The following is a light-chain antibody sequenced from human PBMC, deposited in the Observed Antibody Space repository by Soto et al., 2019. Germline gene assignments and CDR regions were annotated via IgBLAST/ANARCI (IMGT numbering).Light chain of an antibody. CDR2: YDD. Sequence: QLVLTQPPSVSEAPRQRVTISCSGSSSNIGNNAVNWHQQLPGKAPKLLIYYDDLLPSGVSDRFSGSKSGTSASLAISGLQSEDEADYYCAAWDDSLNVVVFGGGTKLTVL. CDR1: SSNIGNNA. J-gene: IGLJ2*01. V-gene: IGLV1-36*01. CDR3: AAWDDSLNVVV.